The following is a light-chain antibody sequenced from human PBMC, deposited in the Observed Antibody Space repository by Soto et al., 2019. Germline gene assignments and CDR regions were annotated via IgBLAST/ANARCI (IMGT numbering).Light chain of an antibody. CDR1: QSVSSNY. V-gene: IGKV3-20*01. CDR3: QQYDYLIT. CDR2: LTS. J-gene: IGKJ5*01. Sequence: EIVLTQSPGTLSLSPGERATLSWGASQSVSSNYLAWYQQKPGQAPRLLIYLTSNRAAGVPSRFSAWASETDFTLTISRLEPEDFAVYFCQQYDYLITFGQGTRLEIK.